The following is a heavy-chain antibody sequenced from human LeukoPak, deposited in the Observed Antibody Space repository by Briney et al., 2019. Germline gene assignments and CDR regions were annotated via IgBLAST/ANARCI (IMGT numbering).Heavy chain of an antibody. V-gene: IGHV3-23*01. Sequence: GGSLRLSCAASGFTFSSYAMSWVRQAPGKGLEWVSAISGSGGSTYYADSVKGRFTISRDNSKHPLYLHINSLRAEDTALYYCAKINRGQVPGHVDFWGQGTLVSVSS. D-gene: IGHD1-14*01. J-gene: IGHJ4*02. CDR3: AKINRGQVPGHVDF. CDR2: ISGSGGST. CDR1: GFTFSSYA.